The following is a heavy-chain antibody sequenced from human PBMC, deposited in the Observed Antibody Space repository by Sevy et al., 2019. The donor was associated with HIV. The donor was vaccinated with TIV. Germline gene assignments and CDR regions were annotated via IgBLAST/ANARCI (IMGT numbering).Heavy chain of an antibody. CDR3: AREGGYTDQGMDV. D-gene: IGHD5-12*01. Sequence: GGSLRLSCAASGFTFSNYDMNWVRQAPVKGVEWVSYLSSDSSRIYYADSVKGRLTISRDNAKNSLYVQMNRLRAEDTAVYYCAREGGYTDQGMDVWGQGTTVTVSS. CDR2: LSSDSSRI. V-gene: IGHV3-48*01. CDR1: GFTFSNYD. J-gene: IGHJ6*02.